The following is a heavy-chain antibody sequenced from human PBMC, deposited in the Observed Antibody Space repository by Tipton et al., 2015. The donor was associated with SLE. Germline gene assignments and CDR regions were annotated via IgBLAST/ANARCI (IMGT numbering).Heavy chain of an antibody. CDR1: GGSISSSSYY. Sequence: TLSLTCTVSGGSISSSSYYWGWIRQPPGKGLEWIGSIYYSGSTYYNPSSKSRVTISVDTSKNQFSLKLSSVTAADTAVYYCARVRSDIVVVVAATYAFDIWGQGTMVTVSS. CDR3: ARVRSDIVVVVAATYAFDI. J-gene: IGHJ3*02. D-gene: IGHD2-15*01. CDR2: IYYSGST. V-gene: IGHV4-39*07.